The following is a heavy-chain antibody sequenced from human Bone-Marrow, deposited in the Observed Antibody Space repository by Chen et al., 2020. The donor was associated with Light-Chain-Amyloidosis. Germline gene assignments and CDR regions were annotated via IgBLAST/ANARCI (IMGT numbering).Heavy chain of an antibody. CDR3: ARGHSNVYSSSAQRRNWFDP. J-gene: IGHJ5*02. Sequence: QVQLQQWGAGLLKPSETLSLTCAVYGGSFSGYYWSWIRQPPGKGLEWIGEINHSGGTNYNPSLKSRVTISVDTSKNQFSLKLSSVTAADTAVYYCARGHSNVYSSSAQRRNWFDPWGQGTLVTVSS. D-gene: IGHD6-6*01. CDR1: GGSFSGYY. V-gene: IGHV4-34*01. CDR2: INHSGGT.